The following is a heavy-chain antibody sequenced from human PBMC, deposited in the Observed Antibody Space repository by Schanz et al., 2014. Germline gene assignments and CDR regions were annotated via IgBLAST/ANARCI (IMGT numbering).Heavy chain of an antibody. CDR2: ISANGYDT. Sequence: EVLLVESGGGLVQPGGSLRLSCAASGFAFSSFALSWVRQSPGKGLEWVSAISANGYDTYYAPSVKGRFTVSRDNSKNTVYLQMDDLRGDDTAMYYCVTWSTTYLYQDYWGQGTLVSVSA. J-gene: IGHJ4*02. V-gene: IGHV3-23*04. CDR1: GFAFSSFA. CDR3: VTWSTTYLYQDY. D-gene: IGHD1-26*01.